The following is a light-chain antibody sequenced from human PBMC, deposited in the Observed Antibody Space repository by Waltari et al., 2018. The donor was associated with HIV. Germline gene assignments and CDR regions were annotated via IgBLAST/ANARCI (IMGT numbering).Light chain of an antibody. V-gene: IGLV2-11*01. J-gene: IGLJ2*01. Sequence: QSALTQPRSLSGSPGQSVTISCTGTSSDVGSYNYVSWYQHHPGKAPNLILYNVSERSSGVPDRFSGSNSGNTAALTIFGLQAEDEAEYFCCSYAGTYTFVVFGGGTKLTVL. CDR1: SSDVGSYNY. CDR2: NVS. CDR3: CSYAGTYTFVV.